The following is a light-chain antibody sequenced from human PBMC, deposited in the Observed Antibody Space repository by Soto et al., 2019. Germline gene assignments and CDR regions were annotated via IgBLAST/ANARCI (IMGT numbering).Light chain of an antibody. CDR3: QQYNNDLIT. Sequence: DIQMTQFPSTLSASVGDRVTITCRASQSISSWLAWYQRKPGKAPKVLIYKASILESGVPSRFSGSGSGTEFTLTISSLQPDDFATYYCQQYNNDLITFGQGTRLEIK. V-gene: IGKV1-5*03. J-gene: IGKJ5*01. CDR1: QSISSW. CDR2: KAS.